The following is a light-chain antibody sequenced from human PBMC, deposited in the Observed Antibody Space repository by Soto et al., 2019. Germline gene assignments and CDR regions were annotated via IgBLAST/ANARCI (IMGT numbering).Light chain of an antibody. CDR3: QQYGSPPLT. J-gene: IGKJ4*01. V-gene: IGKV3-20*01. CDR2: GAS. Sequence: TQSPGTLSLSPGERATLSCRASQTVNNNYLAWYQQIPGQAPRLLISGASGRATGTPDRFSGSASGTDFTLTISRLEPEDFAVYYCQQYGSPPLTFGGGTKVDIK. CDR1: QTVNNNY.